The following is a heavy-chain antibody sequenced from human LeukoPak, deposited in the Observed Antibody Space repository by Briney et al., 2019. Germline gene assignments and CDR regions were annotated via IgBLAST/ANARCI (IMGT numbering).Heavy chain of an antibody. CDR3: LKGGWTTIGPPKD. Sequence: PGGSLRLSCSAAGFTFSSHAMHCVRQAPGKGLEYVSTINDDGGLTYYADSVRGRFTISRDNSKNTLYLQMNTLRPEDTAVYHCLKGGWTTIGPPKDWGQGTLVTVSS. D-gene: IGHD3/OR15-3a*01. CDR2: INDDGGLT. V-gene: IGHV3-64D*08. CDR1: GFTFSSHA. J-gene: IGHJ4*02.